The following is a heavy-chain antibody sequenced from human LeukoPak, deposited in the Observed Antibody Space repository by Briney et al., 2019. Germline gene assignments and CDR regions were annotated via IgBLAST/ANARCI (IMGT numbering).Heavy chain of an antibody. J-gene: IGHJ4*02. CDR1: GFTFSSYG. CDR2: IRYDGSNK. V-gene: IGHV3-30*02. CDR3: AKDPSPPFKDFWSGYLYFDY. D-gene: IGHD3-3*01. Sequence: GGSLRLSCAASGFTFSSYGMHWVRQAPGKGLEWVAFIRYDGSNKYYADSVKGRFTISRDNSKNTLYLQMNSLRAEDTAVYYCAKDPSPPFKDFWSGYLYFDYWGQGTLVTVSS.